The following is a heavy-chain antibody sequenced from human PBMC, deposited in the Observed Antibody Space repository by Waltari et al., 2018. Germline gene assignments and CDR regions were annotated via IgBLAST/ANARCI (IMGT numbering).Heavy chain of an antibody. J-gene: IGHJ4*02. CDR1: GFSFEANS. CDR3: AKGGRALWFGEFDY. CDR2: ISCNMVSK. V-gene: IGHV3-9*01. Sequence: EVQLVESGGGLVQPGRSLRLSCVASGFSFEANSMHWVRQDPGKGMEWVSWISCNMVSKGYAYSVKGRLTISRDNAKNSLYLQMNSLRNEDSALYYCAKGGRALWFGEFDYWGQGTLVTVPS. D-gene: IGHD3-10*01.